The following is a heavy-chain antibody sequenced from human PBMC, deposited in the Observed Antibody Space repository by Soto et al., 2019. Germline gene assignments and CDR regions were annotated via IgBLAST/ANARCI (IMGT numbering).Heavy chain of an antibody. V-gene: IGHV1-8*01. CDR1: GYTFTSYD. D-gene: IGHD3-10*01. Sequence: ASVKVSCKASGYTFTSYDINWVRQATGQGLEWMGWMNPNSGNTDYAQKFQGRVTMTRNTSISTAYMELSSLRSEDTEVYYCASGEGRVLWFGELFRWFDPWGQGTLVTVSS. CDR3: ASGEGRVLWFGELFRWFDP. J-gene: IGHJ5*02. CDR2: MNPNSGNT.